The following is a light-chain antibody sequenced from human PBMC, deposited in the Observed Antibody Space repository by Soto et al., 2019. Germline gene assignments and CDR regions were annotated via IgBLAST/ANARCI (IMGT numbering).Light chain of an antibody. J-gene: IGLJ1*01. CDR3: SSYTSSSTLHV. V-gene: IGLV2-14*01. Sequence: QSALTQPDSVSGSPGQSITISCTGTSSDVGGYNYVSWYQQHPGKAPKLMIYDVSNRPSGVSNRFSGSKSGNTASLTISGLQAEDDADYYCSSYTSSSTLHVFGTGTKVTVL. CDR2: DVS. CDR1: SSDVGGYNY.